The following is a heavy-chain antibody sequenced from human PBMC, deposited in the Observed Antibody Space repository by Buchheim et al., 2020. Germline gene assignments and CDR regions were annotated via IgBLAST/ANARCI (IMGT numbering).Heavy chain of an antibody. D-gene: IGHD6-13*01. CDR1: GFTFSSYW. V-gene: IGHV3-7*01. J-gene: IGHJ6*03. CDR3: ASGSSRYYYYYYMDV. Sequence: EVQLVESGGGLVQPGGSLRLSCAASGFTFSSYWMSWVRQAPGKGLEWVANIKQDGSEKYYVDSVKGRFTISRDNAKNLLYLQMNSLRAEDTAVYYCASGSSRYYYYYYMDVWGKGTT. CDR2: IKQDGSEK.